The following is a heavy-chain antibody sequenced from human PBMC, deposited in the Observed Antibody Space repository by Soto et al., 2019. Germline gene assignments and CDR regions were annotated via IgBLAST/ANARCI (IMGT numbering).Heavy chain of an antibody. V-gene: IGHV3-30*18. D-gene: IGHD6-19*01. CDR2: ISYDGRNK. J-gene: IGHJ6*02. Sequence: QVQLVESGGGGVQPGRSLRLSCAASGFTFSSYAMHWVRQAPGKGLEWVAVISYDGRNKYYADSVKGRFTISRDNSKNTLYLLMSSLGAEDTAVYYCVKDGSSGWPYYYGMDVWGQGTTVTVSS. CDR1: GFTFSSYA. CDR3: VKDGSSGWPYYYGMDV.